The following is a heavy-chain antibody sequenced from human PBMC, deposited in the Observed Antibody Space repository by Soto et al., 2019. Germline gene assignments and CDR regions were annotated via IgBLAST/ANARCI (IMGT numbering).Heavy chain of an antibody. V-gene: IGHV1-18*01. Sequence: ASVKVSCKASGYTFTSYVISWVRQAPGQGLEWMGWISAYNGNTNYAQKLQGRVTMTTDTSTSTAYMELRSLRSDDTAVYYCARVRRITMIVVVITPDAFDIWGQGTMVTVSS. CDR2: ISAYNGNT. D-gene: IGHD3-22*01. CDR3: ARVRRITMIVVVITPDAFDI. CDR1: GYTFTSYV. J-gene: IGHJ3*02.